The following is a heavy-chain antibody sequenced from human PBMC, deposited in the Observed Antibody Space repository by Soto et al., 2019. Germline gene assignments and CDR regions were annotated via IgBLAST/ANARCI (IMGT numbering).Heavy chain of an antibody. CDR1: GYTFTSYD. CDR3: ATYYDSSGYYPLCY. CDR2: MNPNSGNT. J-gene: IGHJ4*02. D-gene: IGHD3-22*01. Sequence: GASVKVSCKASGYTFTSYDINWVRQATGQGLEWMGWMNPNSGNTGYAQKFQGRVTMTEDTSTDTAYMELSSLRSEDTAVYYCATYYDSSGYYPLCYWGQGTLVTVSS. V-gene: IGHV1-8*01.